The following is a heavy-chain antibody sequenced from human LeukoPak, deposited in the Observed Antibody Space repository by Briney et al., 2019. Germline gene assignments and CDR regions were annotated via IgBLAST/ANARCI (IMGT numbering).Heavy chain of an antibody. CDR2: ISSSGSTI. J-gene: IGHJ3*02. Sequence: GGSLRLSCAASGFTFSSYEMNWVRQAPGKGLEWVSHISSSGSTIYYADSVKGRFTISRDNAKNSLFLRMNSLRAEDTAVYYCAREGLWAFDIWGQGTMVTVSS. D-gene: IGHD2-21*01. V-gene: IGHV3-48*03. CDR1: GFTFSSYE. CDR3: AREGLWAFDI.